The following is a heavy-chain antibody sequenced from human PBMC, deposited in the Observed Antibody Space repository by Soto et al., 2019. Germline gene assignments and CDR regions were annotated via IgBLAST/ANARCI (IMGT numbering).Heavy chain of an antibody. D-gene: IGHD2-8*02. J-gene: IGHJ4*02. V-gene: IGHV3-30*03. CDR3: TGEVASGY. Sequence: GGSLRPSCAVSGFTVSTYGMHWVRQAPGKGLEWVAVISRDGGTKYYADSVKGRFTISRDDSRNTLFLEMNSLRGDDMAVYYCTGEVASGYWGQGTLVTVSS. CDR2: ISRDGGTK. CDR1: GFTVSTYG.